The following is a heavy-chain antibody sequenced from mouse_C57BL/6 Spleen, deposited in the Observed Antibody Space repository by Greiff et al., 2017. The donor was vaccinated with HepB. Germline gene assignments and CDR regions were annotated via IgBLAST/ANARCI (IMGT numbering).Heavy chain of an antibody. D-gene: IGHD1-1*02. J-gene: IGHJ2*01. V-gene: IGHV1-55*01. CDR3: ARHYGARVDD. CDR1: GYTFTSYW. CDR2: IYPGSGST. Sequence: QVQLQQPGAELVKPGASVKMSCTASGYTFTSYWITWVKQRPGQGLEWIGDIYPGSGSTNYNEKFKSKATLTVDTSSSTAYMQLSSLTSEDSAVYYCARHYGARVDDWGQGTTRTVSS.